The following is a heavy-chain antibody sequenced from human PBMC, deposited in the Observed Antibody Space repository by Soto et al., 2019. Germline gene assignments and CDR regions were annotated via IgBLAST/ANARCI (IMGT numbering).Heavy chain of an antibody. CDR2: IIPIFGTA. D-gene: IGHD3-22*01. J-gene: IGHJ2*01. Sequence: SVKVSCKASGGTFSSYAISWVRQAPGQGLEWMGGIIPIFGTANYAQKFQGRVTITADESTSTAYMELSSLRSEDTAVYYCARGVEPHTYYYDSSGYYYRYLDFWGRGTLVTVPQ. V-gene: IGHV1-69*13. CDR1: GGTFSSYA. CDR3: ARGVEPHTYYYDSSGYYYRYLDF.